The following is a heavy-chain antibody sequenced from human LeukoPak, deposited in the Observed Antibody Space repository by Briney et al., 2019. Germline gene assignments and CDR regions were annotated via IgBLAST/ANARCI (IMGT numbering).Heavy chain of an antibody. CDR2: IYYSGST. V-gene: IGHV4-59*01. J-gene: IGHJ6*02. Sequence: SETLSLTCTISGGSISSYYWSWIRQPPGRGLEWIGYIYYSGSTNYNPSLKSRVTLSVDTSKNQFSLKLSSVTAADTAVYYCARGAMAFYYYYGMDVWGQGTTVTVSS. CDR3: ARGAMAFYYYYGMDV. CDR1: GGSISSYY. D-gene: IGHD5-18*01.